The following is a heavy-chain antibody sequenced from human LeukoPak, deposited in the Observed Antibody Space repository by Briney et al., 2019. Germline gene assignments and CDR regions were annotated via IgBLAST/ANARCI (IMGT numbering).Heavy chain of an antibody. CDR1: GFTFSSYW. CDR2: IKQDGSEK. CDR3: AKDLVRSDVDTATDY. V-gene: IGHV3-7*03. D-gene: IGHD5-18*01. Sequence: GGSLRLSCAASGFTFSSYWMNWVRQAPGKGLEWVANIKQDGSEKYYVDSVKGRFTISRDNAKNSLYLQMNSLRAEDTAVYYCAKDLVRSDVDTATDYWGQGTLVTVSS. J-gene: IGHJ4*02.